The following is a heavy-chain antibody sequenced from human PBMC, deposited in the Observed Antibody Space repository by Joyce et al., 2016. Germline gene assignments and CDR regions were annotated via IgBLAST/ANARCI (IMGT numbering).Heavy chain of an antibody. D-gene: IGHD2-21*02. J-gene: IGHJ5*02. V-gene: IGHV3-30-3*01. CDR2: ISPDGNRQ. CDR1: GFSFTSFS. Sequence: QVHLVESGGGVVQPGRSLTLSCAASGFSFTSFSMVWVRQAAVKGLEWAAVISPDGNRQYYGDSVKGRFIVSRDNSKNTVNLQMSGLGVEDTAVYYCARGTMVTGMGNWFDPWGQGTLVTVSS. CDR3: ARGTMVTGMGNWFDP.